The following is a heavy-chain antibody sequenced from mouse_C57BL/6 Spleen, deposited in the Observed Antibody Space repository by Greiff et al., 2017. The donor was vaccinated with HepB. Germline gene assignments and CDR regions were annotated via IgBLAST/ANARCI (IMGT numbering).Heavy chain of an antibody. V-gene: IGHV1-18*01. D-gene: IGHD2-5*01. CDR2: ITPNNGGT. Sequence: VQLQQSGPELVKPGASVKIPCKASGYTFTDYNMDWVKQSHGKSLEWIGDITPNNGGTIYNQKFKGKATLTVDKSSSTAYMELRSLTSEDTAVYYCARESNYGYAMDYWGQGTSVTVSS. J-gene: IGHJ4*01. CDR3: ARESNYGYAMDY. CDR1: GYTFTDYN.